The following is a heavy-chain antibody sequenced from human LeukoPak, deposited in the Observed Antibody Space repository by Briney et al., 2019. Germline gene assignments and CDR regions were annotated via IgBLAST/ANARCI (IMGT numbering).Heavy chain of an antibody. Sequence: ASVKVSCKASGYTFTSFGISWVRQAPGQGLEWMGWSSAYNGNTNYAQKFQGRVTMTTDTSTSTAYMEVRSLRSDDAAVYYCTRDLGVDTTMIFFDYWGQGSLVTVSS. V-gene: IGHV1-18*01. D-gene: IGHD5-18*01. CDR3: TRDLGVDTTMIFFDY. J-gene: IGHJ4*02. CDR2: SSAYNGNT. CDR1: GYTFTSFG.